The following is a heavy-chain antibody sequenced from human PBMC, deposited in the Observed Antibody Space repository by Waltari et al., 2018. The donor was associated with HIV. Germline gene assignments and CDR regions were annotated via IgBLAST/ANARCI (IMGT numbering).Heavy chain of an antibody. D-gene: IGHD5-12*01. CDR1: GYSFTSYW. V-gene: IGHV5-51*01. CDR3: ARRWGYSGYDWGEYYFDY. J-gene: IGHJ4*02. CDR2: IYPVYSDT. Sequence: EVQLVQSGAEVKKPGESLKISCKGSGYSFTSYWIGWVRQMPGKGLECMGIIYPVYSDTRYSASFQGQVTSSADKSISTAYLQWSSLKASDTAMYYCARRWGYSGYDWGEYYFDYWGQGTLVTVSS.